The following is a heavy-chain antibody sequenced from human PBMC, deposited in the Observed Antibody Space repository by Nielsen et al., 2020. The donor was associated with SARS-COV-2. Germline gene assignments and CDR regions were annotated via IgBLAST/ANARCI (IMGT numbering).Heavy chain of an antibody. D-gene: IGHD6-13*01. V-gene: IGHV5-51*01. CDR1: GYSFTSYW. J-gene: IGHJ4*02. CDR3: ARRGAAAGKGADY. CDR2: IYPGDSDT. Sequence: GESLKISCKGSGYSFTSYWIGWVRQMPGKGLEWMGIIYPGDSDTRYSPSFQGQVTISADKSISTAYLQWSSLKASDTAMYYYARRGAAAGKGADYWGQGTLVTVSS.